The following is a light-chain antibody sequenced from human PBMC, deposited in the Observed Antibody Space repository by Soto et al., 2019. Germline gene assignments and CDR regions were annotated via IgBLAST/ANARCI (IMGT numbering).Light chain of an antibody. V-gene: IGKV3-20*01. CDR3: QQYGSSPRT. CDR1: QSVNSDY. J-gene: IGKJ1*01. Sequence: EIVLTQSPGTLSMSPGERATLSCRASQSVNSDYLAWYQQKPGQAPRLLIYGASRRATDIPDRFNGSGSGTDFTLTISRLEPEDFTVYYCQQYGSSPRTFGQGTKV. CDR2: GAS.